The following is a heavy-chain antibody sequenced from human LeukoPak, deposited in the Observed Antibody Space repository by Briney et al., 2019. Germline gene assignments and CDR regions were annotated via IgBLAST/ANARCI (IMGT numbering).Heavy chain of an antibody. J-gene: IGHJ4*02. D-gene: IGHD3-16*02. CDR2: MYHSGST. Sequence: SETLSLTCTVSNYSISTDYYWGWIRQPPGKGLAWIGTMYHSGSTYYNPSLKSRVTISVDTSKNQFSLKLSSVTAADTAVYYCAGYDVWGSYRAFDYWGQGTLVTVSS. CDR1: NYSISTDYY. CDR3: AGYDVWGSYRAFDY. V-gene: IGHV4-38-2*02.